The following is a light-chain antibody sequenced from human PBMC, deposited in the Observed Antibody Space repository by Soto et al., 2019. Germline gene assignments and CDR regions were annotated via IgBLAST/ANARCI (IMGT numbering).Light chain of an antibody. J-gene: IGLJ2*01. CDR3: AAWDNSLAAVV. V-gene: IGLV1-44*01. CDR2: NNN. Sequence: QPVLTQPPSASGAPGQRVTISCSERSSNIGSKTVNWYQQLPGTAPKLLIYNNNRRPPGVPDRFSGSKSGTSASLAISGLQSEDEADYYCAAWDNSLAAVVFGGGTRVTVL. CDR1: SSNIGSKT.